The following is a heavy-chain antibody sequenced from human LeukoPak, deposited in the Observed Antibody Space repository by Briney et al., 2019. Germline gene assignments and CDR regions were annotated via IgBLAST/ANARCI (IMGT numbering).Heavy chain of an antibody. CDR3: ARSPYLGYYVYGVCYPSLYFDY. J-gene: IGHJ4*02. V-gene: IGHV1-2*02. D-gene: IGHD2-8*01. CDR2: INPNSGDT. Sequence: ASVKVSCKASGYTFIDYYIHWVRQAPGQGLECMGWINPNSGDTNYAQKFQGRVTMTRDTSISTAYMELSRLKSDDTAVYFCARSPYLGYYVYGVCYPSLYFDYWGQGALVTVSS. CDR1: GYTFIDYY.